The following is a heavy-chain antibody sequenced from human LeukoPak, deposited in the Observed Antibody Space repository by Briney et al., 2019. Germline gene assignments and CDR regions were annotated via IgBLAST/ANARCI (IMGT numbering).Heavy chain of an antibody. V-gene: IGHV3-66*01. Sequence: HAGGSLRLSCAASGFTVSSNYMSWVRQAPGKGLEWVSVIYSGGSTYYADSVKGRFTISRDNSKNTLYLQMNSLRAEDTAVYYCARDNLAGFVAAAGWAGGYYWGQGTLVTVSS. CDR1: GFTVSSNY. CDR3: ARDNLAGFVAAAGWAGGYY. CDR2: IYSGGST. D-gene: IGHD6-13*01. J-gene: IGHJ4*02.